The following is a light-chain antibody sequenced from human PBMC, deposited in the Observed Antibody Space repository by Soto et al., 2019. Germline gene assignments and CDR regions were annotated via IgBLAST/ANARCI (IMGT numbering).Light chain of an antibody. V-gene: IGKV1-5*01. CDR1: QSISSW. CDR2: DAS. J-gene: IGKJ4*01. Sequence: DIPMTQSPSTLSASVGDRVTITCRASQSISSWLAWYQQKPGKAPKLLIYDASSLESGVPSRFSGSGSGTEFTLTISSLQPDDFATYYGQQYNSYSPLTFGGGTKVEIK. CDR3: QQYNSYSPLT.